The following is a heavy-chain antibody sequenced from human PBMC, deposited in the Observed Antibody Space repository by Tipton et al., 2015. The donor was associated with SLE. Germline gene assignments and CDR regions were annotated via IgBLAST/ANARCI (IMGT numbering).Heavy chain of an antibody. CDR3: ARDPRAGGY. CDR2: INHSGST. Sequence: TLSLTCAVYGGSFSGYYWNWIRQPPGKGLEWIGEINHSGSTYYNPSLKSRVTISVDTSKNQFSLKLSSVTAADTAVYYCARDPRAGGYWGQGTLVTVSS. CDR1: GGSFSGYY. D-gene: IGHD1-14*01. J-gene: IGHJ4*02. V-gene: IGHV4-34*01.